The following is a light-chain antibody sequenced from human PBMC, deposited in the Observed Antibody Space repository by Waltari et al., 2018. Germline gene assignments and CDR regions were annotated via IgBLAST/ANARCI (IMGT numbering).Light chain of an antibody. V-gene: IGKV1-6*01. CDR1: QGIRND. CDR2: AAS. CDR3: LQDYNYPPT. J-gene: IGKJ4*01. Sequence: AIEITQSPSSLSASVGDRVTITCRASQGIRNDLGWYQQKPGTAPKLLIYAASSLQSGVPSRFSGSGSGTDFTLTISSLQPEDFATYYCLQDYNYPPTFGGGTKVEIK.